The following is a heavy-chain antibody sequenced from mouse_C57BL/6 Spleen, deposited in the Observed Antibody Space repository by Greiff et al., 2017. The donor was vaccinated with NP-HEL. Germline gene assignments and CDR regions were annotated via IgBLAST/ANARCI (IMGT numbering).Heavy chain of an antibody. CDR3: ASVIRDYFDY. V-gene: IGHV3-6*01. CDR1: GYSITSGYY. Sequence: DVQLQESGPGLVKPSQSLSLTCSVTGYSITSGYYWNWIRQFPGNKLEWMGYISYDGSNNYNPSLKNRISITRDTSKNQFFLKLNSVTTEDTATYYCASVIRDYFDYWGQGTTLTVSS. CDR2: ISYDGSN. J-gene: IGHJ2*01.